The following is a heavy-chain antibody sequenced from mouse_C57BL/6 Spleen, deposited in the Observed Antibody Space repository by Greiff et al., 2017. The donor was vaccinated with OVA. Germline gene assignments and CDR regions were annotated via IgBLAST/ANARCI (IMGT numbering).Heavy chain of an antibody. CDR3: ARCGNYEAMDY. Sequence: EVQVVESEGGLVQPGSSMKLSCTASGFTFSDYYMAWVRQVPEKGLEWVANINYDGSSTYYLDYLKIRFIISRDNAKNILYLQMSSLKSEDTATYYCARCGNYEAMDYWGQGTSVTVSS. J-gene: IGHJ4*01. CDR1: GFTFSDYY. CDR2: INYDGSST. D-gene: IGHD2-1*01. V-gene: IGHV5-16*01.